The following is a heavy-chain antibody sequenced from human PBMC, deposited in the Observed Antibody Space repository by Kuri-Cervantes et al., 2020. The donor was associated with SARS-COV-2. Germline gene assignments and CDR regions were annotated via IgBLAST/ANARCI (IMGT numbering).Heavy chain of an antibody. J-gene: IGHJ6*02. CDR3: ARVHSYGPQDYYYYGMDV. CDR2: ISSSSSYI. CDR1: GFTFSSYS. D-gene: IGHD5-18*01. Sequence: GESLKISCAASGFTFSSYSMNWVRQAPGKGLEWVSSISSSSSYIYYADSVKGRFTISRDNAKNSLYLQMNSLRAEDTAVYYCARVHSYGPQDYYYYGMDVWGQGTTVTVS. V-gene: IGHV3-21*01.